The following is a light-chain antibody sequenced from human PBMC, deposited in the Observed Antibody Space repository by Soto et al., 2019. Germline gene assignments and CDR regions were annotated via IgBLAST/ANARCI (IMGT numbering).Light chain of an antibody. V-gene: IGLV1-40*01. CDR3: QYYDSSLTLRV. CDR2: GNT. J-gene: IGLJ1*01. Sequence: QSVRTQPPSVSGAPGQRVTISCTGSSSNIGAGYDVHWYQQLPGTAPKLLIYGNTNQPSGVPDRISGSKSGTSASLAITGLQADDEADYYCQYYDSSLTLRVFGTGTKLTVL. CDR1: SSNIGAGYD.